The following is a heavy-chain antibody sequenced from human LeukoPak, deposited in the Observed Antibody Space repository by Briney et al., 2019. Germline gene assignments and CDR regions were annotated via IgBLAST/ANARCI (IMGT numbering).Heavy chain of an antibody. CDR1: GGSFSGYY. Sequence: SETLSLTCAVYGGSFSGYYWSWIRQPPGKGLEWIGEINHSGSTNYNPSLKNRVTISVDTSKNQFSLKLSSVTAADTAVYYCARGIVGATVWFDPWGQGTLVTVSS. J-gene: IGHJ5*02. D-gene: IGHD1-26*01. V-gene: IGHV4-34*01. CDR2: INHSGST. CDR3: ARGIVGATVWFDP.